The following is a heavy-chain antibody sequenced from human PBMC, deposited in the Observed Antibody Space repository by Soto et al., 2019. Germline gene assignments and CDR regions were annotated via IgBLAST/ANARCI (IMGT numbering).Heavy chain of an antibody. Sequence: PLETLCVTCTVSGGSISPYYGGWVRQPPGKGPEWIGYVSYSGSTNYNPSLKSRVTMSVDTSRNQFSLRLSSVTAADMAVYYCTRQRIASTGRPGAWGRGTLVTVPS. CDR3: TRQRIASTGRPGA. J-gene: IGHJ5*02. V-gene: IGHV4-59*08. D-gene: IGHD2-8*02. CDR2: VSYSGST. CDR1: GGSISPYY.